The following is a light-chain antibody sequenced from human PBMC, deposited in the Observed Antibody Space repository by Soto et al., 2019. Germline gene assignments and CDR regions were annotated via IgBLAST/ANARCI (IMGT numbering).Light chain of an antibody. CDR1: SSDVGGYNY. V-gene: IGLV2-14*03. J-gene: IGLJ3*02. Sequence: QSALTQPASVSGSPGQSITISCAGTSSDVGGYNYVSWYQHHPGKAPKLMIYDVSNRPSGVSNRFSGSKSGNTASLTISGLQAEDEADYYCSSYTTSYTGVFGGGTKLTVL. CDR3: SSYTTSYTGV. CDR2: DVS.